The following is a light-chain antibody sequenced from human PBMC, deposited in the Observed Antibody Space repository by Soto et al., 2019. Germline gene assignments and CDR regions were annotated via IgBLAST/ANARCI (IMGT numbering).Light chain of an antibody. V-gene: IGLV2-8*01. Sequence: QSVLTQPPSASGSPGQSVTISCTGTSSDVGAYNYVSWYQQHPGKAPKVMIYEVSKRPSGVPDRFSGSKSGNTASLTVSGLQVEDEADYYCTAHADSNNVYVFGTGTEVTVL. CDR3: TAHADSNNVYV. J-gene: IGLJ1*01. CDR1: SSDVGAYNY. CDR2: EVS.